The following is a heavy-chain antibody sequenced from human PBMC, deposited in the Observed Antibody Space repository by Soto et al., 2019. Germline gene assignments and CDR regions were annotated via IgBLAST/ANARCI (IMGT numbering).Heavy chain of an antibody. V-gene: IGHV1-46*03. J-gene: IGHJ4*02. Sequence: QVQLVQSGAEVKKPGASVKVSCKASGYTFTSYYMHWVRQAPGQGLEWMGIINPSGGSTSYAQKFQGRVTRTRDTSTGTVYMELSSLRSEGTSVYYCARDRIAAAGTRGAYYFDYWGQGTLVTVSS. CDR1: GYTFTSYY. CDR3: ARDRIAAAGTRGAYYFDY. D-gene: IGHD6-13*01. CDR2: INPSGGST.